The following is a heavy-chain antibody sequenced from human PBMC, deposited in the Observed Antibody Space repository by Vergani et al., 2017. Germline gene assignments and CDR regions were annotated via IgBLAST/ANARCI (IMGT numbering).Heavy chain of an antibody. V-gene: IGHV1-69*01. CDR2: IIPIFGKA. J-gene: IGHJ6*02. CDR1: GGTFSSYA. D-gene: IGHD1-26*01. Sequence: QVQLVQSGAEVKKPGSSVKVSCKASGGTFSSYAISWVRQAPGQGLEWMGGIIPIFGKANYAQKFQGRVTITADESTSTAYMELSSLRSEDTAVYYCTRDRELLRYYYYYGMDVWGQGTTVTVSS. CDR3: TRDRELLRYYYYYGMDV.